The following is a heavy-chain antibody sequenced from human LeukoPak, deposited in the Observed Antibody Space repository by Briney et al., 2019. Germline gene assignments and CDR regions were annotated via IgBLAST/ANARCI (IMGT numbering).Heavy chain of an antibody. CDR2: IIPTFGTA. Sequence: GASVKVSCKASGGTFSSYAISWVRQAPGQGLEWMGGIIPTFGTANYAQKFQGRVTITTDESTSTAYMELSSLRSEDTAVYYCAGGTVGGYFDYWGQGTLVTVSS. D-gene: IGHD2-15*01. CDR3: AGGTVGGYFDY. CDR1: GGTFSSYA. V-gene: IGHV1-69*05. J-gene: IGHJ4*02.